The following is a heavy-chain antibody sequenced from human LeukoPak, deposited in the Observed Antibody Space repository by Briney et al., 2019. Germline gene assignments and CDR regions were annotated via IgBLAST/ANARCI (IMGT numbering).Heavy chain of an antibody. CDR1: GGSFSGYY. V-gene: IGHV4-34*01. J-gene: IGHJ6*02. D-gene: IGHD6-13*01. CDR2: INHSGST. CDR3: ARLSSSWPRGGYYYYGMDV. Sequence: SETLSLTCAAYGGSFSGYYWSWIRQPPGKGLEWIGEINHSGSTNYNPSLKSRVTISVDTSKNQFSLKLSSVTAADTAVYYCARLSSSWPRGGYYYYGMDVWGQGTTVTVSS.